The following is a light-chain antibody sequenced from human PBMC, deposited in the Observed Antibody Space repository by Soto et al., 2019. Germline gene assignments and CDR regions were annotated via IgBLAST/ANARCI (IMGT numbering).Light chain of an antibody. CDR3: QQYGSSPYI. CDR1: QSVRSSF. CDR2: DAS. J-gene: IGKJ2*01. V-gene: IGKV3-20*01. Sequence: EIVLTQSPDSLSLSPGERATLSCRASQSVRSSFLAWYQQKPGQAPRLLISDASSRATGIPDRFSGSGSGTDFTLTISILEPEDFAVYYCQQYGSSPYIFGQGTKLEIK.